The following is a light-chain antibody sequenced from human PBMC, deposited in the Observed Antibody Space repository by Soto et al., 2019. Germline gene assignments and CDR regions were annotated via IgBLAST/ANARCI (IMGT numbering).Light chain of an antibody. V-gene: IGKV3-20*01. CDR1: QSVSNSY. J-gene: IGKJ1*01. CDR3: QQYGSSPWT. CDR2: GAS. Sequence: EIVLTQSPGTLSLSPGERATLSCSASQSVSNSYLAWYQQKPGQAPRLLIYGASSRATGIPDRFSGSGSGTDFTLTISRLEPEDFAVYYCQQYGSSPWTFGQGTNVDIK.